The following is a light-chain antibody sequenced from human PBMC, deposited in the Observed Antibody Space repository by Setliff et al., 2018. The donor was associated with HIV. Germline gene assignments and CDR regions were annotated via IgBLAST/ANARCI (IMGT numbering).Light chain of an antibody. CDR1: SSDVGSYNR. V-gene: IGLV2-18*02. Sequence: QSALTQPPSVSGSPGQSVTISCTGTSSDVGSYNRVSWYQQPPGTAPKLMIYEVNNRPSGVPDRFSGSKSGNAASLTISGFQAEDEADYYCSSYTSISTYVFGTGTKVTVL. CDR3: SSYTSISTYV. CDR2: EVN. J-gene: IGLJ1*01.